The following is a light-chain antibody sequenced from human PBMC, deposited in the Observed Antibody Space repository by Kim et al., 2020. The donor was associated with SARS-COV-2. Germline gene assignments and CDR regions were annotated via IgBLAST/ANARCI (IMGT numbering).Light chain of an antibody. CDR2: GAY. V-gene: IGKV3-20*01. CDR1: QTVSSPN. J-gene: IGKJ1*01. Sequence: EIVLTRSPAILSLSPGARATLSCRASQTVSSPNLAWYQQKPGQSPRLLIYGAYRSASGVPDRFSGRGSWTDFTHTNSGLEREYFAMYYYQHDVNAAWTFGQGTKADIK. CDR3: QHDVNAAWT.